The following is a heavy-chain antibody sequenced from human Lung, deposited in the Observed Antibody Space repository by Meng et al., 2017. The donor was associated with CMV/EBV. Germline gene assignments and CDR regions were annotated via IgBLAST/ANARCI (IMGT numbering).Heavy chain of an antibody. CDR2: MYHSGTT. CDR3: ATQESRDGHNPY. D-gene: IGHD5-24*01. J-gene: IGHJ4*02. Sequence: LQESGPGLVKPSGSRSLTFVVSGGSISSSYWWTWVRQSPGKGLEWIGEMYHSGTTNYNPSLKSRVTISMGKSNNQLSLKLNSVTAADTAVYYCATQESRDGHNPYWGQGTLVTVSS. CDR1: GGSISSSYW. V-gene: IGHV4-4*02.